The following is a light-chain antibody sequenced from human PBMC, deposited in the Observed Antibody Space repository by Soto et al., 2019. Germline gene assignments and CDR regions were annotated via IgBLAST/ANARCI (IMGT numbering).Light chain of an antibody. CDR3: QHYNDLPLT. Sequence: EIVMTQSPATLSLSPGERATLSCRASQSVSSNLAWYQQKPGQAPRLLISDASTRATGIPDRFSGSGSGTEFTLTITSLQSEYFAVYYCQHYNDLPLTFGQGTKVEIK. CDR1: QSVSSN. V-gene: IGKV3-15*01. J-gene: IGKJ1*01. CDR2: DAS.